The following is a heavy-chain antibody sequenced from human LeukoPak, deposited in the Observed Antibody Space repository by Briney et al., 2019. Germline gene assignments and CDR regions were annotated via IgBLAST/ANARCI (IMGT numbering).Heavy chain of an antibody. CDR3: AREGNDYVWGSYPESYYFDY. J-gene: IGHJ4*02. CDR1: GGTFSSYA. V-gene: IGHV1-69*05. CDR2: IIPIFGTA. Sequence: ASVKVSCKASGGTFSSYAISWVRQAPGQGLEWMGGIIPIFGTANYVQKFQGRVTITTDEFTSTAYMELSSLRSEDTAVYYCAREGNDYVWGSYPESYYFDYWGQGTLVTVSS. D-gene: IGHD3-16*02.